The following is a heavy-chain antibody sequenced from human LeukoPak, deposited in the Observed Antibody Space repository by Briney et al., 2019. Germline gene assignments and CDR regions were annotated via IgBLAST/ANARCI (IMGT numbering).Heavy chain of an antibody. D-gene: IGHD1-26*01. V-gene: IGHV1-2*02. CDR3: ARDAVGRGLS. CDR2: INPYNGDT. J-gene: IGHJ5*02. CDR1: GYTFTGYY. Sequence: ASVKVSCKASGYTFTGYYMHWGRQAPGQGLEWMGWINPYNGDTMYGQKFQGRVTMTRDTSITTAYMELASLTSDDTAVYYCARDAVGRGLSWGRGSLVTVSS.